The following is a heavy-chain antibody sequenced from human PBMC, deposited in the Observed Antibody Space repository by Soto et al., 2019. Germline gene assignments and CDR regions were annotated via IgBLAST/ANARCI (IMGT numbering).Heavy chain of an antibody. CDR1: GFSFSAYS. CDR3: ARDSVYDFWSGYYRKSSFDY. Sequence: GCLLLSCVASGFSFSAYSLNWVRQAPGKGPEWVSSISGSSSYIYYADSVKGRFTISRDNAKDSLYLQMNSLRAEDTATYYCARDSVYDFWSGYYRKSSFDYWGQGTLVTVYS. V-gene: IGHV3-21*01. D-gene: IGHD3-3*01. J-gene: IGHJ4*02. CDR2: ISGSSSYI.